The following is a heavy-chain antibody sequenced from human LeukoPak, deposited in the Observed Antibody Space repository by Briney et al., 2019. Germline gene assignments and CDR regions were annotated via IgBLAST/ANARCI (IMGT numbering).Heavy chain of an antibody. CDR1: GFTFSSYS. CDR2: ISSSSSYI. D-gene: IGHD2-15*01. J-gene: IGHJ6*03. V-gene: IGHV3-21*01. CDR3: ERELPSGGSSIMDV. Sequence: GGSMRLSWAASGFTFSSYSMNWVRQAPGKGIEWDSSISSSSSYIYYADSVKGRFTISRDNAKNSLYLQMNSLRAEDKAVYYCERELPSGGSSIMDVWGKGTTVTVSS.